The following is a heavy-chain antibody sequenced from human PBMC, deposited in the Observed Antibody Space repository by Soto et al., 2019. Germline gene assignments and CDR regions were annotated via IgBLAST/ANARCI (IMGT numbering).Heavy chain of an antibody. J-gene: IGHJ4*02. D-gene: IGHD6-19*01. CDR3: AKSSDSGWYFGY. Sequence: GGSLRLSCAASGFTFSSYAMSWVRQAPGKGLEWVSAISGSGGSTYYADSVKGRFTISRDNSKNTLYLQMNSVRAEDTAVYYCAKSSDSGWYFGYWGQGTLVTVSS. CDR1: GFTFSSYA. CDR2: ISGSGGST. V-gene: IGHV3-23*01.